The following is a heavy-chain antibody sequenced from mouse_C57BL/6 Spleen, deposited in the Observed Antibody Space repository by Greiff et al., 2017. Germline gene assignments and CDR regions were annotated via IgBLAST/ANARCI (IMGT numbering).Heavy chain of an antibody. J-gene: IGHJ1*03. CDR2: ISDGGSYT. CDR3: ARDGYGSSYDWYFDV. CDR1: GFTFSSYA. D-gene: IGHD1-1*01. V-gene: IGHV5-4*01. Sequence: EVKLMESGGGLVKPGGSLKLSCAASGFTFSSYAMSWVRQTPEKRLEWVATISDGGSYTYYPDNVKGRFTISRDNAKNNLYLQMSHLKSEDTAMYYCARDGYGSSYDWYFDVWGTGTTVTVSS.